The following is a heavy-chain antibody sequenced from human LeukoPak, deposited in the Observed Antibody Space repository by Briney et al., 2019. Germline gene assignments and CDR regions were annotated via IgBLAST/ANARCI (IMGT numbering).Heavy chain of an antibody. D-gene: IGHD4-17*01. CDR2: IYYSGST. CDR3: ARDGNYGDYFDY. Sequence: PSETLSLTCTVSGGSISSYYWSWVRQPPGKGLEGMGYIYYSGSTNYNTSLKSRVTISVDTSKNPFSLKLSSVTAADTAVYYCARDGNYGDYFDYWGQGTLVTVSS. V-gene: IGHV4-59*01. CDR1: GGSISSYY. J-gene: IGHJ4*02.